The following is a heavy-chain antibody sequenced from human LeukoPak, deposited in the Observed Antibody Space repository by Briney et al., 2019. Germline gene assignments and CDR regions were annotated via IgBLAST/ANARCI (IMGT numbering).Heavy chain of an antibody. Sequence: GGSLRLSCAASGFTFSSYGMHWVRQAPGKGLEWVAVISYDGSNKYYADSVKGRFTISRDNSKNTLYLQMNSLRAEDTAVYYCAKDFNDCSSTSCLLYYYYYGMDVWGEGTTVTVSS. CDR1: GFTFSSYG. CDR2: ISYDGSNK. V-gene: IGHV3-30*18. D-gene: IGHD2-2*01. J-gene: IGHJ6*04. CDR3: AKDFNDCSSTSCLLYYYYYGMDV.